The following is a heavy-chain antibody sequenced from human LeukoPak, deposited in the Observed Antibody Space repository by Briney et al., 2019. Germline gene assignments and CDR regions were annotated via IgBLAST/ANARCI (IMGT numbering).Heavy chain of an antibody. CDR2: INPNSGGT. CDR3: AREENYSGSGSYQNDY. V-gene: IGHV1-2*02. CDR1: GYTFTGYY. J-gene: IGHJ4*02. Sequence: ASVKVSCKASGYTFTGYYMHWVRQAPGQGLEWMGWINPNSGGTNYAQKFQGRVTMTRDTSISTAYMELSRLRSDDTAVYYCAREENYSGSGSYQNDYWGQGTLVTVSS. D-gene: IGHD3-10*01.